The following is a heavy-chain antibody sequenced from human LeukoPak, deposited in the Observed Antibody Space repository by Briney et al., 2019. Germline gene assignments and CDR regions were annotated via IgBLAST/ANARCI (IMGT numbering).Heavy chain of an antibody. Sequence: GGSLRLSCAASGFTFNNYWMHWVRQAPGKGLVWVSRIKSDGQITTYADSVKGRFTTSRDNAKNTFYLQMNSLRVEDTAVYYCGRVGGRSKAAKGDAFDIWGQGTMVVVSS. CDR2: IKSDGQIT. D-gene: IGHD6-6*01. J-gene: IGHJ3*02. CDR1: GFTFNNYW. CDR3: GRVGGRSKAAKGDAFDI. V-gene: IGHV3-74*01.